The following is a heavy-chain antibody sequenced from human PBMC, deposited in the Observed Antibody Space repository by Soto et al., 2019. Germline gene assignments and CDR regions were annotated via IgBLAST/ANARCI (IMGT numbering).Heavy chain of an antibody. Sequence: SCAASGFTFSSYAMHWVRQAPGKGLEWVAVISYDGSNKYYADSVKGRFTISRDNSKNTLYLQMNSLRAEDTAVYYCAADQYYYDSSGYQGIGYWGQGTLVTVSS. V-gene: IGHV3-30-3*01. CDR3: AADQYYYDSSGYQGIGY. J-gene: IGHJ4*02. D-gene: IGHD3-22*01. CDR1: GFTFSSYA. CDR2: ISYDGSNK.